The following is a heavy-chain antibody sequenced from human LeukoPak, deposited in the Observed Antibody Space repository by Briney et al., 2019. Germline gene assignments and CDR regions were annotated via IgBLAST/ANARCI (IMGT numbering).Heavy chain of an antibody. CDR1: GCTFISYA. J-gene: IGHJ4*02. CDR3: ARVRLWVGDHLDDY. CDR2: IIPIFGRA. Sequence: ASVKVSCKCSGCTFISYAISWVRQPPANGLEWMGGIIPIFGRANYEQKFQGRVTITVDKSKSKAYLELSSLRSEDTAVYYCARVRLWVGDHLDDYWGQGTLVTVSS. V-gene: IGHV1-69*06. D-gene: IGHD1-14*01.